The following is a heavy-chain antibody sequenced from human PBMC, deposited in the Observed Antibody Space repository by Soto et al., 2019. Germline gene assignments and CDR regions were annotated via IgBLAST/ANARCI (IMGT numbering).Heavy chain of an antibody. J-gene: IGHJ4*02. CDR2: ISSSSSYI. Sequence: EVQLVESGGGLVKPGGSLRLSCAASGFTFSSYSMNWVRQAPGKGLEWVSSISSSSSYIYYADSVKGRITISRDNAKNSLYLQMNSLRAEDTAVYYCARVSGSSRMYYFDYWGQGTLVTVSS. CDR1: GFTFSSYS. D-gene: IGHD6-19*01. V-gene: IGHV3-21*01. CDR3: ARVSGSSRMYYFDY.